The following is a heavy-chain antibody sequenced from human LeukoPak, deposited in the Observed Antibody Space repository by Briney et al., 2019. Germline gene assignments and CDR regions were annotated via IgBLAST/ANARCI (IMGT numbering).Heavy chain of an antibody. CDR1: GYTFSSYD. D-gene: IGHD6-19*01. CDR2: MNPNSGNT. Sequence: ASVKVSCKASGYTFSSYDINWVRQATGQGLEWMGWMNPNSGNTGYAQKFQGRLNMTRNTSISTAYMELSSLRSEDTAVYYCARRVGSGWPVQHWGQGTLVPVSS. CDR3: ARRVGSGWPVQH. J-gene: IGHJ1*01. V-gene: IGHV1-8*01.